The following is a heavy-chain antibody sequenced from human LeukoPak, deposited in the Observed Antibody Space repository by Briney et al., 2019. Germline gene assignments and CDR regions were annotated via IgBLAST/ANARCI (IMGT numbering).Heavy chain of an antibody. CDR3: ARDLRFLEWLTAFDI. J-gene: IGHJ3*02. CDR1: GYTFTSCG. D-gene: IGHD3-3*01. CDR2: ISAYNGNT. V-gene: IGHV1-18*01. Sequence: ASVKVSCKASGYTFTSCGISWVRQAPGQGLEWMGWISAYNGNTNYAQKLRGRVTMTTDTSTSTAYMELRSLRTDDTAVYYCARDLRFLEWLTAFDIWGQGTRVTVSS.